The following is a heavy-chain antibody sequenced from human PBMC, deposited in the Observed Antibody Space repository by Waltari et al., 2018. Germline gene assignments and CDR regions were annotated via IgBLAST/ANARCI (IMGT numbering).Heavy chain of an antibody. J-gene: IGHJ4*02. D-gene: IGHD3-10*01. CDR3: APPPGGSGQTFDY. Sequence: EVQLVPSGAEVKKPGATVKISCKASGYTFIDYFMHWVQQAPGKGLEWVGRIDPEDGETVYAEKFQGRVTITADTSTDTSYLELSSLRSDDTAVYYCAPPPGGSGQTFDYWGQGTLVTVSS. CDR1: GYTFIDYF. CDR2: IDPEDGET. V-gene: IGHV1-69-2*01.